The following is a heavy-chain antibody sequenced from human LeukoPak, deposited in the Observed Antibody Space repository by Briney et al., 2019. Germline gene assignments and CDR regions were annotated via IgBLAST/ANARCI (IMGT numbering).Heavy chain of an antibody. Sequence: GASVKVSCKASGYTFTGYYMHWVRQAPGQGLEWMGWINPNSGGTNYAQKFQGWVTMTRDTSISTAYVELSRLRSDDTAVYYCAKGGGARGQVRRWHSFDYWGQGTLVTVSS. CDR3: AKGGGARGQVRRWHSFDY. CDR2: INPNSGGT. CDR1: GYTFTGYY. D-gene: IGHD3-10*01. J-gene: IGHJ4*02. V-gene: IGHV1-2*04.